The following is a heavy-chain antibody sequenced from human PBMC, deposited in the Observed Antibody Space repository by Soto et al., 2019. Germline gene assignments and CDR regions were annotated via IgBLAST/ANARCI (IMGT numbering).Heavy chain of an antibody. J-gene: IGHJ6*02. Sequence: SETLSLTCTVSGGSISSGDYYWSWIRQPPGKGLEWIGYIYYSGSTYYNPSLKSRVTISVDTSKNQFSLKLSSVTAADTAVYYCARGGVIKDYYYYYGMDVWGPGTPVTV. V-gene: IGHV4-30-4*01. CDR1: GGSISSGDYY. D-gene: IGHD3-10*01. CDR3: ARGGVIKDYYYYYGMDV. CDR2: IYYSGST.